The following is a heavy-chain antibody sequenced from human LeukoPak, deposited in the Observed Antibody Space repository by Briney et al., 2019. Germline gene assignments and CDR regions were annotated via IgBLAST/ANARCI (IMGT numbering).Heavy chain of an antibody. CDR3: ASEKVEMATTDY. V-gene: IGHV1-69*05. J-gene: IGHJ4*02. CDR1: GGTFSSYA. D-gene: IGHD5-24*01. Sequence: SVKVSCKASGGTFSSYAISGGRQTPGQRLEWMGRIIPIFGTANYAQKFQGRVTITTDESTSTAYMELSSLRFEDTAVYYCASEKVEMATTDYWGQGTLVTVSS. CDR2: IIPIFGTA.